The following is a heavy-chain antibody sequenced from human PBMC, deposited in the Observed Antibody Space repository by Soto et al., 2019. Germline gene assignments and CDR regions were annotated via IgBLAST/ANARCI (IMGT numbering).Heavy chain of an antibody. Sequence: GGSLRLSCAASGFTFPTYAMTWVRRAPGKGLEWVSTITHTSDGSYYADSVMGRFTIPRDNSKNTLYLQMSGLRAEDTAVYYCARGGPRDGYRDLDYWGQGTQVTVSS. CDR2: ITHTSDGS. D-gene: IGHD5-18*01. V-gene: IGHV3-23*01. J-gene: IGHJ4*02. CDR3: ARGGPRDGYRDLDY. CDR1: GFTFPTYA.